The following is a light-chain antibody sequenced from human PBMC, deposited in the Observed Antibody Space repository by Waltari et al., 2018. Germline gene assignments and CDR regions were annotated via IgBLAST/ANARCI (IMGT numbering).Light chain of an antibody. V-gene: IGLV2-8*01. Sequence: QSALTQPPSASGSPGQSVTIPCPGTISYLGGYAPVPWYQQHPGNPPKPTIYDVTKRPSGVPKRFSGSKSGNTASLTVSGLQADDEADYYCSSYSGSNSLLFGGGTKLTV. CDR1: ISYLGGYAP. CDR2: DVT. CDR3: SSYSGSNSLL. J-gene: IGLJ2*01.